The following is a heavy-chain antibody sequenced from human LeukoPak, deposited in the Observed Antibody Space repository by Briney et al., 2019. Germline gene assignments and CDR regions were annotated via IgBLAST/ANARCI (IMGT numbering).Heavy chain of an antibody. CDR3: AKAGLRWNDNYYYMDV. J-gene: IGHJ6*03. CDR1: GFTFSNAW. V-gene: IGHV3-15*01. CDR2: INSKTDGGTT. Sequence: GGSLRLSCAASGFTFSNAWMSWVRQAPGKGLEWVGRINSKTDGGTTDYAAPVKGRFTISRDNSKNTLYLQMNSLRAEDTAVYYCAKAGLRWNDNYYYMDVWGKGTTVTVSS. D-gene: IGHD1-1*01.